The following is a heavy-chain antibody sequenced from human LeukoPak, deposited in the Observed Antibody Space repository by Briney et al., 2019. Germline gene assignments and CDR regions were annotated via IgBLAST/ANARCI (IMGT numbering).Heavy chain of an antibody. D-gene: IGHD3-10*01. CDR3: ASGGYGSGSFVAY. V-gene: IGHV3-74*01. J-gene: IGHJ4*02. Sequence: GGSLRLSCAASGFTFSSNWMRWVRQAPGKGLVWVSRINGGGDSTCYADSVKGRFTISRDNAKNTLYLQMNSLRAEDTAVYYCASGGYGSGSFVAYCDRGTLVTVSA. CDR1: GFTFSSNW. CDR2: INGGGDST.